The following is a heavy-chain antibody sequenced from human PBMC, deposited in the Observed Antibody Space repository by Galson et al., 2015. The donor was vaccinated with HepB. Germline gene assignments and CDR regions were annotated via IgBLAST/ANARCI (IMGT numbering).Heavy chain of an antibody. D-gene: IGHD6-13*01. J-gene: IGHJ4*02. CDR1: GFTFSRYW. V-gene: IGHV3-7*01. CDR2: INPGGSEK. Sequence: SLRLSCAASGFTFSRYWMIWVRQAPGKGLECVANINPGGSEKYYVDSVKGRFTISRDNAKNSLCLQMNSLRADDTVIYYCARDIEPPGIFLDYWGQGILVTVSS. CDR3: ARDIEPPGIFLDY.